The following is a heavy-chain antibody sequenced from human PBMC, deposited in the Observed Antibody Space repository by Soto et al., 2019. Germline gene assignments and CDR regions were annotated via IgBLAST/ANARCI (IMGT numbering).Heavy chain of an antibody. CDR2: IYSGGST. D-gene: IGHD3-22*01. J-gene: IGHJ3*02. CDR1: GFTVSNNY. CDR3: TRDHYDATGYVPSI. V-gene: IGHV3-53*01. Sequence: EVQLVESGGGLTQPGGSLRLSCAASGFTVSNNYINWVRQAPGKGLEWVSVIYSGGSTYYADSVKGRFTISRDNSKNTVYLKMNSLTADDTAVYYCTRDHYDATGYVPSIWGQGTMVTVSS.